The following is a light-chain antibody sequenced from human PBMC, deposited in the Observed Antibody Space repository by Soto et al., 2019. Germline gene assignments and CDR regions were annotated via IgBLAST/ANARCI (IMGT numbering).Light chain of an antibody. V-gene: IGKV1-27*01. CDR1: QGISNF. J-gene: IGKJ3*01. Sequence: DIQMTQSPSSVSASEGDRVTITCRASQGISNFLAWYQQKPGKVPKLLIYGASTLQSGVPSRFSGSGSGTDFTLTISRLQPEDVATYYCQKYYSVPFTFGPGNKVDIK. CDR3: QKYYSVPFT. CDR2: GAS.